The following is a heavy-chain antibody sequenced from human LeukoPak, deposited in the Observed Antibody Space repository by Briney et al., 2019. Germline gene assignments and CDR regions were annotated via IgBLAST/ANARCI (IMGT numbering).Heavy chain of an antibody. V-gene: IGHV3-30*19. Sequence: GGSLRLSCAASGFSLSAYGVHWVRQAPGKGLEWVAVISYDGSNKYYADSVKGRFTISRDNSKNTLYLQMNSLRAEDTAVYYCARDLGSWHTGIYWGQGTLVTVSS. CDR2: ISYDGSNK. D-gene: IGHD6-13*01. CDR3: ARDLGSWHTGIY. J-gene: IGHJ4*02. CDR1: GFSLSAYG.